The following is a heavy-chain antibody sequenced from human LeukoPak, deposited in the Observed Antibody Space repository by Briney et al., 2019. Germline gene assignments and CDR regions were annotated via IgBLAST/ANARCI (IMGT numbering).Heavy chain of an antibody. J-gene: IGHJ4*02. Sequence: GESLRLSCAASGFIFDDYAMHWVRRAPGKGLQWVSGITRDAAIIGYEDSVKGRFTISRDSAKNSLYLQMNSLRPEDTALYYCARGDILTTRLLDSWGLGTLVTVSS. CDR1: GFIFDDYA. CDR3: ARGDILTTRLLDS. D-gene: IGHD3-9*01. V-gene: IGHV3-9*01. CDR2: ITRDAAII.